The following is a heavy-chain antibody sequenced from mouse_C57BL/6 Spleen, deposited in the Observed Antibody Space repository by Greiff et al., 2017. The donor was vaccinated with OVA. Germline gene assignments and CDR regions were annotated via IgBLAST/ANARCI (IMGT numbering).Heavy chain of an antibody. CDR3: TSYKDAMDY. D-gene: IGHD1-3*01. Sequence: VQLQQSGAELVRPGASVTLSCKASGYTFTDYEMHWVKQTPVHGLAWIGAIDPETGDTAYNQKFKGKAILTADKSSSTAYMELLSLTSADSAVFYCTSYKDAMDYWGQGTSVTVSS. CDR2: IDPETGDT. CDR1: GYTFTDYE. J-gene: IGHJ4*01. V-gene: IGHV1-15*01.